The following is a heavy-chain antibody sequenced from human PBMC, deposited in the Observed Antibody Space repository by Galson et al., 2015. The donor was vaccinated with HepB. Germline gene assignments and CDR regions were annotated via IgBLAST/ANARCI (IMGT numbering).Heavy chain of an antibody. Sequence: LTCTVSGGSISTYYWSWIRQPPGKGLEWIGYIYYTGSTNFNPSLKSRVTISVDTSKNQFSLKLSSVTAADTAVYYCARAGLRGYSGYAPDAFDIWGQGTMVTVSS. CDR3: ARAGLRGYSGYAPDAFDI. V-gene: IGHV4-59*01. D-gene: IGHD5-12*01. J-gene: IGHJ3*02. CDR2: IYYTGST. CDR1: GGSISTYY.